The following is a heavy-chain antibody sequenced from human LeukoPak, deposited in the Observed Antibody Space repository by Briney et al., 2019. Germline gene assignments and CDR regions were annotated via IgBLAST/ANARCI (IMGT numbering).Heavy chain of an antibody. CDR2: IWYDGSNK. V-gene: IGHV3-33*08. Sequence: GGSLRLSCAASGFTVNNNYISWVRQAPGKGLEWVAVIWYDGSNKYYADSVKGRFTISRDNSKNTLYLQMNSLRAEDTAVYYCARGRYCSSTRCYSNLGDYWGQGTLVTVSS. CDR1: GFTVNNNY. D-gene: IGHD2-2*01. CDR3: ARGRYCSSTRCYSNLGDY. J-gene: IGHJ4*02.